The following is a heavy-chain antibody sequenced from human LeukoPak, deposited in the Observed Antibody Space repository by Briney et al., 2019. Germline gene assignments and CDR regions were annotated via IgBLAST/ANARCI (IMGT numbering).Heavy chain of an antibody. V-gene: IGHV4-39*07. D-gene: IGHD4-17*01. CDR3: ARDNEYGDYADY. J-gene: IGHJ4*02. Sequence: SETLSLTCTVSGGSISSSSYYWGWIRQPPGKGLEWIGSIYYSGSTYYNPSLKSRVTISVDTSKNQFSLKLSSVTAADTAVYYCARDNEYGDYADYWGQGTLVTVSS. CDR1: GGSISSSSYY. CDR2: IYYSGST.